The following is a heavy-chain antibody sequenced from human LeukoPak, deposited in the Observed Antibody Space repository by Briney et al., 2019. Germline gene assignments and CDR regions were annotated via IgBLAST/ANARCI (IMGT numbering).Heavy chain of an antibody. CDR3: ARHGGHFDR. Sequence: SETLSLTCTVSGGSISSSSYYWGWIRQPPGKGLEWIGSIYYSGSTYYNPSLKSRVTISVDTSKNQFSLRLTSVTAADTAVYFCARHGGHFDRWGQGTLVTVSS. V-gene: IGHV4-39*01. J-gene: IGHJ4*02. CDR2: IYYSGST. D-gene: IGHD4-23*01. CDR1: GGSISSSSYY.